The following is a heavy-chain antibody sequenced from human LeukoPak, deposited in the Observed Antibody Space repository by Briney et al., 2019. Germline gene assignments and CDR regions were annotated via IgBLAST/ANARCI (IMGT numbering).Heavy chain of an antibody. V-gene: IGHV4-61*02. CDR2: IYTSGST. Sequence: SQTLSLNCTVSGGSISSGSYYWSWIRQPAGKGLEWIGRIYTSGSTNYNPSLKSRVTISVDTSKNQFSLKLSSVTAADTAVYYCARTAVRWSNYFDYWGQGTLVTVSS. CDR1: GGSISSGSYY. D-gene: IGHD2-8*01. J-gene: IGHJ4*02. CDR3: ARTAVRWSNYFDY.